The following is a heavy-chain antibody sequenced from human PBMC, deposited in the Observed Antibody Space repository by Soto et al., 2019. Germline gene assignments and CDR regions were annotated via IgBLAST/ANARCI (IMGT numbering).Heavy chain of an antibody. CDR1: GGTFSSYA. CDR2: IIPIFGTA. J-gene: IGHJ5*02. CDR3: ARSRVDCSSTSCPPGSWFDP. V-gene: IGHV1-69*06. D-gene: IGHD2-2*01. Sequence: QVQLVQSGAEVKKPGSSVKVSCKASGGTFSSYAISWVRQAPGQGLEWMGGIIPIFGTANYAQKFQGRVTITADKSTRTAYMELSSLRSEDTAVYYCARSRVDCSSTSCPPGSWFDPWGQGTLFTVSS.